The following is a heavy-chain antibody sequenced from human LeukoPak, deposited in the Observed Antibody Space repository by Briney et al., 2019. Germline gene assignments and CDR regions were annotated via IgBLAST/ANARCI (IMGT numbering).Heavy chain of an antibody. CDR2: ISYDGSHK. V-gene: IGHV3-30*18. Sequence: PGRSLRLSCAASGFIFSSYGMHWVRQAPGKGLEWVAIISYDGSHKDYADSVKVRFTISRDNSKNTLYLQMNSLRAEDTAVYYCAKTPSDYYYDSLGRYYFDYWGQGTLVTVSS. D-gene: IGHD3-22*01. J-gene: IGHJ4*02. CDR1: GFIFSSYG. CDR3: AKTPSDYYYDSLGRYYFDY.